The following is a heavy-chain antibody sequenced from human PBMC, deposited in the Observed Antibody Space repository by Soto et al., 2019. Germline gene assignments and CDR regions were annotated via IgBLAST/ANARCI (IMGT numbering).Heavy chain of an antibody. J-gene: IGHJ4*02. CDR1: AGSISNYY. CDR3: ARDRNDMLDY. CDR2: IDFSGIT. Sequence: SETLSLTCIVSAGSISNYYWSWIRQPAGKGLEWIGRIDFSGITNYNPSLKSRVTMSIDTSKKQFSLNLRAEGTAVYYCARDRNDMLDYWGQGTLVTVSS. V-gene: IGHV4-4*07. D-gene: IGHD1-1*01.